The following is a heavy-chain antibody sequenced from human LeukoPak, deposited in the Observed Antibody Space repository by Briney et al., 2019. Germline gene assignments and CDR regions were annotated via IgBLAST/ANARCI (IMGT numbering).Heavy chain of an antibody. CDR2: IYPGDSDT. CDR3: ARRHWYDSSGHYFDC. V-gene: IGHV5-51*01. Sequence: GESLKISCKGSGYSFTNYWIGWVRQMPGKGLEWMGIIYPGDSDTRYSPSFQGQVTISADKSFSTAYLQWSSLKASDTAMYYCARRHWYDSSGHYFDCWGQGTLVTVSS. D-gene: IGHD3-22*01. CDR1: GYSFTNYW. J-gene: IGHJ4*02.